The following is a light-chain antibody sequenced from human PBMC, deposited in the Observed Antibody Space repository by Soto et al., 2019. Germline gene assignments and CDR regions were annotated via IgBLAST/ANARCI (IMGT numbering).Light chain of an antibody. CDR1: QSVSASY. CDR3: QQYGTSPIT. V-gene: IGKV3-20*01. Sequence: EIVLTQSPGTLSLSPGERATLSCRASQSVSASYLAWYQQKPGQAPRLLIYGASSRATGIPDRFSGSGSGTDFTLTISRLEPEDFAVFYCQQYGTSPITFGQGTRLEIK. CDR2: GAS. J-gene: IGKJ5*01.